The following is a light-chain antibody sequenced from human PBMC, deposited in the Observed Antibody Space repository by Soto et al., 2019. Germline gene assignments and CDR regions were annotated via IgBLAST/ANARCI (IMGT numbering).Light chain of an antibody. V-gene: IGKV3-15*01. Sequence: EIVMTQSTATLSVSPGERATLSCRASQSVYRHLAWYQQKPGQAPRLLIYGASTRATGVPARFSGSGSWTEFTLNVSSLQSEDFAVYFCQHYTNWPPTSGQGTKVEIK. CDR2: GAS. CDR1: QSVYRH. J-gene: IGKJ1*01. CDR3: QHYTNWPPT.